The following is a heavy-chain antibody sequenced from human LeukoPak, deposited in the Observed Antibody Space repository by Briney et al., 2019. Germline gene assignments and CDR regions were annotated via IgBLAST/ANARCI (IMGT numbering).Heavy chain of an antibody. J-gene: IGHJ4*02. D-gene: IGHD6-25*01. V-gene: IGHV3-23*01. CDR3: ARDRRLASFDY. CDR2: ITGRGENT. CDR1: GFTFSSYS. Sequence: GGSLRPSCAASGFTFSSYSMNWVRQAPGKGLEWVSGITGRGENTYYADSVKGRFTISRDNSKNTLYLQMNSLRAEDAAIYYCARDRRLASFDYGGQGTLVTVSS.